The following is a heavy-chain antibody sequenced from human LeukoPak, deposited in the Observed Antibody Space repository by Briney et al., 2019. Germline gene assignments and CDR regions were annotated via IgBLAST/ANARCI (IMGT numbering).Heavy chain of an antibody. CDR3: ARVRAIDSSCWEGFDY. CDR1: GYTFSMYY. Sequence: ASVKVSFKASGYTFSMYYMHWVRQAPGHGLEWMGWINPNSGDTNYAQKFQGRVTMTRDTSISTAYMELSRLTSDDTAVYYCARVRAIDSSCWEGFDYWGQGTLLTVSS. D-gene: IGHD6-13*01. V-gene: IGHV1-2*02. CDR2: INPNSGDT. J-gene: IGHJ4*02.